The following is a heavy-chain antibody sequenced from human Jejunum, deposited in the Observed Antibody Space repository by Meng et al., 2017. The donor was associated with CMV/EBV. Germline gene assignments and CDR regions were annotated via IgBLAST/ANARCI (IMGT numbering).Heavy chain of an antibody. CDR1: GFTLSNYW. Sequence: VQPVESGGGLVRPGESLRLSCADSGFTLSNYWMHWVRQVPGKGLVWVSRINSDASITSYANSVKGRFTISRDNAKNTLYLQMNSLSVEDTAVYYCTRVLSGSSGQFDNWGQGALVTVSS. J-gene: IGHJ4*02. CDR3: TRVLSGSSGQFDN. D-gene: IGHD1-26*01. V-gene: IGHV3-74*01. CDR2: INSDASIT.